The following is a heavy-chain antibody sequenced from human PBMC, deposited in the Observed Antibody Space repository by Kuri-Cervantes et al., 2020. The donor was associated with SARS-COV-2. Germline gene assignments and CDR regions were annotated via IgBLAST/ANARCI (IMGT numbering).Heavy chain of an antibody. CDR2: INPNSGGT. Sequence: GGSLRLSCKASGYTFTGYYMHWVRQAPGQGLEWMGWINPNSGGTNYAQKFQGRVTMTRDTSISTAYMELSRLRSDDTAVYYCAKDHSNWNSYYFDYWGQGTLVTVSS. V-gene: IGHV1-2*02. J-gene: IGHJ4*02. CDR1: GYTFTGYY. D-gene: IGHD1-1*01. CDR3: AKDHSNWNSYYFDY.